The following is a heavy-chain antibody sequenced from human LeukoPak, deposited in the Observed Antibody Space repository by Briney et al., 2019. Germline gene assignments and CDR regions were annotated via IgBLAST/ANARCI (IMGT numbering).Heavy chain of an antibody. J-gene: IGHJ3*01. V-gene: IGHV3-74*01. Sequence: GGSRRLSCAASGFSFRSYWRNWVRKVPEKGLVGVSCLNSDGSITNYADSVKGRFTISRDNTKNTLYLQMNSLRLEDTAVYYCVRDGLLWFGGATWGQGTTVTVSS. D-gene: IGHD3-10*01. CDR3: VRDGLLWFGGAT. CDR1: GFSFRSYW. CDR2: LNSDGSIT.